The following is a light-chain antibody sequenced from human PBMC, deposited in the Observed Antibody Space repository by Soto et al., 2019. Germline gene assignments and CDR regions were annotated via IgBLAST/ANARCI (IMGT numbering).Light chain of an antibody. CDR1: QSTSSY. J-gene: IGKJ1*01. V-gene: IGKV1-5*03. Sequence: DIQMAHSPSSLCASLGDGVTVACRASQSTSSYLAWYQQKPGKAPKLLIYQASSLENGVPSRFSGSGSGTEFSLTISSLQPDDFATYYCQQYSSHSTFGQGTKVDIK. CDR3: QQYSSHST. CDR2: QAS.